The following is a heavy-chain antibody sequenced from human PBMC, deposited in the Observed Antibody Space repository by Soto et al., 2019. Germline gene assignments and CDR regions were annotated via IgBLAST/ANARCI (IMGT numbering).Heavy chain of an antibody. J-gene: IGHJ5*02. CDR3: ARVTLQAGNWFDP. Sequence: QVQLVQSGAEVKKPGASVKVSCKASGYTFTDYFIHWVRQAPGQGFEWMGWINPKSRGTNYAQKFHGRVTMTRDTSNSTAYIELRGLRSDDTAVYYCARVTLQAGNWFDPWGQGTLVTVSS. V-gene: IGHV1-2*02. D-gene: IGHD2-21*02. CDR1: GYTFTDYF. CDR2: INPKSRGT.